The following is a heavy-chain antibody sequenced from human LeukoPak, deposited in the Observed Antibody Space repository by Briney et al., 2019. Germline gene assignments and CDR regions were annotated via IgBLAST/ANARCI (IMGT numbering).Heavy chain of an antibody. CDR1: GGSFSGFR. J-gene: IGHJ3*02. D-gene: IGHD6-13*01. CDR2: INHSGGT. Sequence: SETLSLTCAVSGGSFSGFRWHWIRQPPGKGPEWIGEINHSGGTTYNPSLKSRVTISVDTSKIQFSLNLTSVTAADTAVYYCARAAAAGTKAFDIWGQGTMVTVSS. V-gene: IGHV4-34*01. CDR3: ARAAAAGTKAFDI.